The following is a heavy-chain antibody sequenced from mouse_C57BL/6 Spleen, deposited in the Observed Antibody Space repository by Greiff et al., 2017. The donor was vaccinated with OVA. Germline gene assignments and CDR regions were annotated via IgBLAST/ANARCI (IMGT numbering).Heavy chain of an antibody. D-gene: IGHD2-4*01. V-gene: IGHV1-82*01. CDR2: IYPGDGDT. CDR1: GYAFSSSW. CDR3: ARGDYDYDGHYAMDY. J-gene: IGHJ4*01. Sequence: QVQLQQSGPELVKPGASVKISCKASGYAFSSSWMNWVKQRPGKGLEWIGRIYPGDGDTNYNGKFKGKATLTADKSSSTAYMQLSSLTSEDSAVYFCARGDYDYDGHYAMDYWGQGTSVTVSS.